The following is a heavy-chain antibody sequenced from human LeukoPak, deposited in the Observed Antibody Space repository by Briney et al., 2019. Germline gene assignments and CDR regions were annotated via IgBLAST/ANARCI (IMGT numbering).Heavy chain of an antibody. CDR2: ISSSSSYI. J-gene: IGHJ5*02. Sequence: GGSLRLSCAASGFTFSSYSMNWVRQAPGKGLEWVSSISSSSSYIYYADSVKGRFTISRGNAKNSLYLQMNSLRAEDTAVYYCARGVVPAAMITWFDPWGQGTLVTVSS. V-gene: IGHV3-21*01. CDR1: GFTFSSYS. D-gene: IGHD2-2*01. CDR3: ARGVVPAAMITWFDP.